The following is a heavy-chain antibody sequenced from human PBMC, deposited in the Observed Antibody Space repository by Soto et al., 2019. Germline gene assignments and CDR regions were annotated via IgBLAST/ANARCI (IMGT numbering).Heavy chain of an antibody. V-gene: IGHV1-18*01. CDR3: ARSLPSSFSSSYRFDP. CDR1: GYTFTSYG. CDR2: ISGYNGNT. Sequence: ASVKVSCKASGYTFTSYGFSWVRQAPGQGLEWMGWISGYNGNTNYAQKFQGRVTMTTDTSTTTAYMELRSLRSDDTAVYYCARSLPSSFSSSYRFDPWGQGTLVTVS. J-gene: IGHJ5*02. D-gene: IGHD6-13*01.